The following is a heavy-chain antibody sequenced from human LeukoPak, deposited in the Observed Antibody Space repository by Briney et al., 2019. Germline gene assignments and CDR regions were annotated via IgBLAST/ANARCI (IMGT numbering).Heavy chain of an antibody. Sequence: GGSLRLSCAASGFTFDDYGMSWVRQARGKGLEWVSGINWNGGSTGYADSVKGRFTISRDNAKNSLYLQMNSLRAEDTALYYCAGSVGAPYYYYYMDVWGKGTTVTVSS. D-gene: IGHD1-26*01. V-gene: IGHV3-20*04. CDR1: GFTFDDYG. CDR3: AGSVGAPYYYYYMDV. J-gene: IGHJ6*03. CDR2: INWNGGST.